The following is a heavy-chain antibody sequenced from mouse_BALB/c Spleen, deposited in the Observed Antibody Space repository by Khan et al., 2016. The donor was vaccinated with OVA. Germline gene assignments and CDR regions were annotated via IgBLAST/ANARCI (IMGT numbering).Heavy chain of an antibody. V-gene: IGHV3-2*02. CDR3: ARSGTPAWFAY. D-gene: IGHD3-1*01. CDR1: GYSITSDYA. CDR2: ISYSGST. Sequence: EVQLQESGPGLVKPSQSLSLTCTVTGYSITSDYAWNWIRQFPGNKLAWMGYISYSGSTSYNPSLKSRISITRDTSKNQFFLQLNSVTTEDTATYYCARSGTPAWFAYWGQGTLVTVSA. J-gene: IGHJ3*01.